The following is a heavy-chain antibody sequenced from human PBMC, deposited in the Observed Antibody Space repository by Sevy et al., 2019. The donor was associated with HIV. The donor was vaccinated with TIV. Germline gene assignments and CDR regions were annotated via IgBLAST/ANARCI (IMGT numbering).Heavy chain of an antibody. CDR1: GYTFTTYD. Sequence: ASMKVSCAAFGYTFTTYDINWVRQAPGQGLEWMGWMSPNTGATGFAQKFQGRVTLTRNKSITTAYMELSSLTYEDTAIYYCARGGNGDFWSYEYYYYGMDVWGQGTTVTVSS. J-gene: IGHJ6*02. CDR2: MSPNTGAT. CDR3: ARGGNGDFWSYEYYYYGMDV. D-gene: IGHD3-3*01. V-gene: IGHV1-8*01.